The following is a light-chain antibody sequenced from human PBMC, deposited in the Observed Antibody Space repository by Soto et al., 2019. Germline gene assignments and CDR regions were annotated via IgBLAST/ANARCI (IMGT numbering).Light chain of an antibody. CDR2: DAS. CDR1: QSVSTR. Sequence: DIQMTQSPSSLSASVGDRVTIICRASQSVSTRLAWYQQKPGKAPKVLIYDASSWAGGVPSRFTGSGSGPDFTLTISSLQPEDFATYYCQQSYSSPPTFGQGTKVDIK. J-gene: IGKJ1*01. CDR3: QQSYSSPPT. V-gene: IGKV1-5*02.